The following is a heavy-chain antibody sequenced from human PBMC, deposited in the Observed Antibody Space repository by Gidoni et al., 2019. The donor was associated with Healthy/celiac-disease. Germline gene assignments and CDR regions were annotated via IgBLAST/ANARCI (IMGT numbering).Heavy chain of an antibody. D-gene: IGHD2-15*01. CDR3: ARDPGVGTFDY. CDR1: RPSISSSSYY. Sequence: QLQLQQSGPGLVKPSETLSPTRTVPRPSISSSSYYWGLIRQPPGKGLEWIGSIYYSGSTYYNPSLKSRVSISVDTTKNQFSLKLSSVTAADTAVYYCARDPGVGTFDYWGQGTLVTVSS. V-gene: IGHV4-39*07. CDR2: IYYSGST. J-gene: IGHJ4*02.